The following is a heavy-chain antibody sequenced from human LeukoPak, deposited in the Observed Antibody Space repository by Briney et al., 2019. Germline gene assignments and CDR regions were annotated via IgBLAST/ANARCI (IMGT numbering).Heavy chain of an antibody. CDR1: GFTFSSYW. J-gene: IGHJ4*02. CDR3: TRGSYGDYEY. Sequence: GGSLRLSCAASGFTFSSYWMSWVRQAPGKGLEWVSYISSSSSIISYADSVKGRFTISRDNAQNSLYLQMNSLRAEDTAVYYCTRGSYGDYEYWGQGTLVTVSS. D-gene: IGHD4-17*01. V-gene: IGHV3-48*04. CDR2: ISSSSSII.